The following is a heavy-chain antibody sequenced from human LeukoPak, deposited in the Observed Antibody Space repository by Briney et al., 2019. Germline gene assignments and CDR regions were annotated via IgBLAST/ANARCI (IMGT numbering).Heavy chain of an antibody. V-gene: IGHV4-59*01. J-gene: IGHJ4*02. Sequence: SETLSLTCTVSGGSISSYYWSWIRRPPGKGLEWIGYIYYSGSTNYNPSLKSRVTISVDTSKNQFSLKLSSVTAADTAVYYCARTYYYDSSGQVAFDYWGQGTLVTVSS. D-gene: IGHD3-22*01. CDR1: GGSISSYY. CDR2: IYYSGST. CDR3: ARTYYYDSSGQVAFDY.